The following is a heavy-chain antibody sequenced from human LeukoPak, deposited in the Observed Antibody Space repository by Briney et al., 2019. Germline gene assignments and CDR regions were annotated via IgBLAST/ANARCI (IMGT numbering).Heavy chain of an antibody. J-gene: IGHJ6*03. CDR2: IYPEDSDT. CDR3: ARHRNTYCGAGCLPDSMDV. CDR1: GYMFITHW. D-gene: IGHD2-21*01. Sequence: GESLKISCKGSGYMFITHWIGWVRQMPGKGLDWMEIIYPEDSDTRYSPSFQGHVTISVNKSSNTAFLQWSGMKDSDTAMYFCARHRNTYCGAGCLPDSMDVWGKGTTVTVSS. V-gene: IGHV5-51*01.